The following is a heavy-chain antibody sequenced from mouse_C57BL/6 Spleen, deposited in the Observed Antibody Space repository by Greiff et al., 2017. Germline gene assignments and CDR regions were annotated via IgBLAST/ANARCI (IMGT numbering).Heavy chain of an antibody. J-gene: IGHJ4*01. CDR3: ARYYDRYYAMDY. D-gene: IGHD2-12*01. CDR1: GFTFTDYY. Sequence: EVKVVESGGGLVQPGGSLSLSCAASGFTFTDYYMSWVRQPPGKALEWLGFIRNKANGYTTEYSASVKGRFTISRDNSQSILYLQMNALRAEDSATYYCARYYDRYYAMDYWGQGTSVTVSS. CDR2: IRNKANGYTT. V-gene: IGHV7-3*01.